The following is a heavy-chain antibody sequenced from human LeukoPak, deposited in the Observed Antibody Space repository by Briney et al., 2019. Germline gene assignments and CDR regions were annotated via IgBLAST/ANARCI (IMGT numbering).Heavy chain of an antibody. CDR1: GVTFSRYA. D-gene: IGHD3-22*01. Sequence: GGSLRLSCAASGVTFSRYAMSWVRQAPGKGLEWVSAISGSGGSTYYADSVKGRFTISRDNSKNTLYLQMNSLRAEDTAVYYCAKDCSDYYDSSGYSFSLCYWGQGTLVTVSS. V-gene: IGHV3-23*01. J-gene: IGHJ4*02. CDR3: AKDCSDYYDSSGYSFSLCY. CDR2: ISGSGGST.